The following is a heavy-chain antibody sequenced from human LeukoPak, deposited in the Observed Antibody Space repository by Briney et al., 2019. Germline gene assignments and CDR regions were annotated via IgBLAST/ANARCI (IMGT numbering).Heavy chain of an antibody. CDR1: GFTFSSYW. D-gene: IGHD6-13*01. J-gene: IGHJ6*03. Sequence: GRSLRLSCAASGFTFSSYWMSWVRQAPGKGLEWVANIKQDGSEKYYVDSVKGRFTISRDNAKNSLYLQMNSLRAEDTAVYYCARERQQLVQFHYYYYYMDVWGKGTTVTVSS. V-gene: IGHV3-7*01. CDR2: IKQDGSEK. CDR3: ARERQQLVQFHYYYYYMDV.